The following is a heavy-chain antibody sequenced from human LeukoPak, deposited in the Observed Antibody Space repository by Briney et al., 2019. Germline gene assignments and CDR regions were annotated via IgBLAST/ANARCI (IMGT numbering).Heavy chain of an antibody. CDR2: ISGSGGST. D-gene: IGHD6-19*01. CDR3: ARGYSSGWWGYYFDY. J-gene: IGHJ4*02. V-gene: IGHV3-23*01. CDR1: GFSLSNYA. Sequence: GGSLRLSCAASGFSLSNYAMTWVRQAPGKGLEWVSGISGSGGSTYYADSVKGRFTISRDNSKNTLYLQMKSLRAEDTAVYYCARGYSSGWWGYYFDYWGQGTLVTVSS.